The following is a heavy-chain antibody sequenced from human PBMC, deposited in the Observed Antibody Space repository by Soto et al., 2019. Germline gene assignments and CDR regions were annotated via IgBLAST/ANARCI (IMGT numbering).Heavy chain of an antibody. Sequence: PSETLSLTCAVSGDSISSSKWWSWVRQPPGKGLEWIGEIYHSGSTNYNPSLKSRVIISVDKSKNQFSLKLSSVTDADTAVYYCARLHGYCISSSCHGHYAMDVWGQGTTVTVSS. V-gene: IGHV4-4*02. CDR1: GDSISSSKW. CDR2: IYHSGST. J-gene: IGHJ6*02. CDR3: ARLHGYCISSSCHGHYAMDV. D-gene: IGHD2-2*01.